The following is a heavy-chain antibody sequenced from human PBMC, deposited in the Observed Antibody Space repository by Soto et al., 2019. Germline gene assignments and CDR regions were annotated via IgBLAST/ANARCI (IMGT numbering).Heavy chain of an antibody. CDR1: GYTFTSYG. J-gene: IGHJ6*02. D-gene: IGHD3-3*01. CDR3: ARRTYYDFWSGYYYYGMDV. CDR2: ISAYNGNT. V-gene: IGHV1-18*01. Sequence: ASVKVSCKASGYTFTSYGISWVRQAPGQGLEWMGWISAYNGNTNYAQKPQGRVTMTTDTSTSTAYMELRSLRSDDTAVYYCARRTYYDFWSGYYYYGMDVWGQGTTVTVSS.